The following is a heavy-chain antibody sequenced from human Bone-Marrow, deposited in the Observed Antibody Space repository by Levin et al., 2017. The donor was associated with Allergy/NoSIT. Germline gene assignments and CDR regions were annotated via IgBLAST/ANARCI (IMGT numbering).Heavy chain of an antibody. CDR2: IIPILGIA. CDR3: ARDISDDILTGYYNRGGGWFDP. Sequence: SVKVSCKASGGTFSSYTISWVRQAPGQGLEWMGRIIPILGIANYAQKFQGRVTITADKSTSTAYMELSSLRSEDTAVYYCARDISDDILTGYYNRGGGWFDPWGQGTLVTVSS. V-gene: IGHV1-69*04. J-gene: IGHJ5*02. D-gene: IGHD3-9*01. CDR1: GGTFSSYT.